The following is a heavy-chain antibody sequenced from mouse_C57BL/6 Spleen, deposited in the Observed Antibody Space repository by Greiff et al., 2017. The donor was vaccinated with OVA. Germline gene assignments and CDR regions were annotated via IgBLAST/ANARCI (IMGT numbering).Heavy chain of an antibody. Sequence: QVQLQQPGAELVMPGASVKLSCKASGYTFTSYWMHWVKQRPGHGLEWIGEIDPSDSYTNYNQKFTGKSTLTVDKSSSTAYMQLSSLTSEDSAVYYWARGITTVVARYWYFGVWGTGTTVTVSS. CDR2: IDPSDSYT. CDR1: GYTFTSYW. CDR3: ARGITTVVARYWYFGV. D-gene: IGHD1-1*01. V-gene: IGHV1-69*01. J-gene: IGHJ1*03.